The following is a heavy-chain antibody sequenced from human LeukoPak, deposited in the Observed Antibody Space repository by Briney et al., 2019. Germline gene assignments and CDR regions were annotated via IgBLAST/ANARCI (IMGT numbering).Heavy chain of an antibody. CDR1: GGSISSSSYY. Sequence: PSETLSLTCTVSGGSISSSSYYWGWIRQPPGKGLEWIGSIYYSGSTYYNPSLKSRVTISVDTSKKQFSLKLTSVTAADTAVYYCAKTDGYFAYWGQGALVTVSS. V-gene: IGHV4-39*07. J-gene: IGHJ4*02. CDR2: IYYSGST. CDR3: AKTDGYFAY. D-gene: IGHD5-24*01.